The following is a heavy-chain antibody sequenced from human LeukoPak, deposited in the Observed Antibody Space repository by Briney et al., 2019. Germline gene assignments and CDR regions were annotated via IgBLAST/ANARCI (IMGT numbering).Heavy chain of an antibody. Sequence: GASVKVSCKVSGYTLTELSMHWVRQAPGKGLEWMGGFDPEGGETIYAQKFQGRVTMTEDTSTDTAYMELSSLRSGDTAVYYCATLPMYDYGDSFDYWGQGTLVTVSS. CDR2: FDPEGGET. J-gene: IGHJ4*02. V-gene: IGHV1-24*01. D-gene: IGHD4-17*01. CDR3: ATLPMYDYGDSFDY. CDR1: GYTLTELS.